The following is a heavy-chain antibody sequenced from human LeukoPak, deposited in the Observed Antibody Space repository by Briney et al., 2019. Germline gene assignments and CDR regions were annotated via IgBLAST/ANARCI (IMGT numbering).Heavy chain of an antibody. CDR2: INPNSGGT. Sequence: EWMGWINPNSGGTNYAQKFQGRVTMTRDTSISTAYMELSRLRSDDTAVYYCARAVAGFDNWGQGTLVTVSS. J-gene: IGHJ4*02. D-gene: IGHD6-19*01. V-gene: IGHV1-2*02. CDR3: ARAVAGFDN.